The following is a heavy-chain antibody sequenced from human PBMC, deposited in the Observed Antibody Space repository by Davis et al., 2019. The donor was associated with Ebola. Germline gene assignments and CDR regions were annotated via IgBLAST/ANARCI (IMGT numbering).Heavy chain of an antibody. CDR1: GGSFSSYP. V-gene: IGHV1-69*13. Sequence: SVKVSCKTSGGSFSSYPISWVRQAPRQGLEWMGGIIPIFDTPHYAQKFQGRITITANASTSTAYMELSSLRSEDTATYFCARPFDGVNYDLDYWGPGTPVTVSS. CDR3: ARPFDGVNYDLDY. CDR2: IIPIFDTP. J-gene: IGHJ4*02. D-gene: IGHD3-9*01.